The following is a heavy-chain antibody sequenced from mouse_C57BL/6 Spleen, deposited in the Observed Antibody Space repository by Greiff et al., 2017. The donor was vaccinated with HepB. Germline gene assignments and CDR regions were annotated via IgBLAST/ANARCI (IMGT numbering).Heavy chain of an antibody. CDR2: IDPETGGT. CDR3: TRIAYFDV. V-gene: IGHV1-15*01. J-gene: IGHJ1*03. CDR1: GYTFTDYE. Sequence: SGAELVRPGASVTLSCKASGYTFTDYEMHWVKQTPVHGLEWIGAIDPETGGTAYNQKFKGKAILTADKSSSTAYMELRSLTSEDSAVYYCTRIAYFDVWGTGTTVTVSS.